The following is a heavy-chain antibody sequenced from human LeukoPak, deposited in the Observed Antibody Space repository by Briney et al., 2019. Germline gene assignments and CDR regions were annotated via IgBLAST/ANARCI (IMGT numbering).Heavy chain of an antibody. Sequence: QAGGSLRLSCAASGLTISSYSMNWVRQAPGKGLQWVSYISSSRSTIYYADSVKGRFTISRDNAKNSLYLQMNSLRAEDTAVYYCAREFSGSNYGFPFDYWGQGTLVTVSS. V-gene: IGHV3-48*01. CDR3: AREFSGSNYGFPFDY. D-gene: IGHD1-26*01. CDR1: GLTISSYS. J-gene: IGHJ4*02. CDR2: ISSSRSTI.